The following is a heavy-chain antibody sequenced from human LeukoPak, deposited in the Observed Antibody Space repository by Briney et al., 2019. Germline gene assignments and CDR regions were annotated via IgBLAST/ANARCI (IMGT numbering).Heavy chain of an antibody. CDR2: ITSSGTTI. CDR1: GFTLSDHY. J-gene: IGHJ4*02. D-gene: IGHD4-17*01. V-gene: IGHV3-11*01. Sequence: KPGGSLRLSCTVSGFTLSDHYMSWFRKSPGRGLEWLSWITSSGTTIDYAGSVKGRFTISRDNTKNSIYLQMNSLRADDTAVYYCARDPDYGDPYWGQGTLVTVSS. CDR3: ARDPDYGDPY.